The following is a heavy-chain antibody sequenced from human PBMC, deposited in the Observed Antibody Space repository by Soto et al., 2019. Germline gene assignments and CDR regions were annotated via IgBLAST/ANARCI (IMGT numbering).Heavy chain of an antibody. D-gene: IGHD5-18*01. CDR3: ARAPIYTAMVIDYGMDV. J-gene: IGHJ6*02. CDR1: GFSFSDYF. CDR2: INPSGDSR. V-gene: IGHV1-46*01. Sequence: ASVKVSCKASGFSFSDYFMHWVRQAPRQGLEWMGIINPSGDSRNYAQKFQGRVTITRDTSTSTVYMDLSSLRYEDTAVYYCARAPIYTAMVIDYGMDVWGQGTTVTVSS.